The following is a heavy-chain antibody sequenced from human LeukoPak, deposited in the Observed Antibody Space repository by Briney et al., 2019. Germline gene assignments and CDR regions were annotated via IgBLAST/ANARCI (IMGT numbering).Heavy chain of an antibody. V-gene: IGHV3-11*06. CDR2: ISSSSSYT. J-gene: IGHJ4*02. Sequence: GGSLRLSCAASGFTFSDYYMSWIRQAPGKGLEWVSYISSSSSYTNYADSVKGRFTISRDNAKNSLYLQMNSLRAEDTAVYYCAGGGGIAAAGYFDYWGQETLVTVSS. D-gene: IGHD6-13*01. CDR3: AGGGGIAAAGYFDY. CDR1: GFTFSDYY.